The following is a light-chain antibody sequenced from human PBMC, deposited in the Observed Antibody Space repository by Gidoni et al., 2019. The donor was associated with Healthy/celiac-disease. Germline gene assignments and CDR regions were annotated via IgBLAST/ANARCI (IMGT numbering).Light chain of an antibody. V-gene: IGKV1-33*01. J-gene: IGKJ5*01. CDR3: QQYDNLPIT. CDR2: DAS. Sequence: DIQMTQSPSSLSASVGDIVTITCQASQDISNYLNWYQQKPGKAPKLRIYDASNLATGVPSRFSGSGSGTDFTFTISSLQPEDIATYYCQQYDNLPITFGQGTRLEIK. CDR1: QDISNY.